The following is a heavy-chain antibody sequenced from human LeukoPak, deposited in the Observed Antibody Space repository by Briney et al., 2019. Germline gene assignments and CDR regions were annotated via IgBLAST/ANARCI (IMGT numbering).Heavy chain of an antibody. Sequence: SVRVSCKASGGTFIRYAISWGRQAPGQGVEWVGGIIPIFRTPNYPHKFPGRVTITTHESTSTSYMELTSLGSEDTAVYYCACTTYYYDISGYLLYYWGQGTLVTVSS. V-gene: IGHV1-69*05. CDR1: GGTFIRYA. CDR3: ACTTYYYDISGYLLYY. J-gene: IGHJ4*02. CDR2: IIPIFRTP. D-gene: IGHD3-22*01.